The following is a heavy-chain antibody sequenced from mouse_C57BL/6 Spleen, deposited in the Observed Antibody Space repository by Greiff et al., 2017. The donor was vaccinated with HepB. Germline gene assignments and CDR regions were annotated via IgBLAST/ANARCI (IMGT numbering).Heavy chain of an antibody. Sequence: EVMLVESGGGLVKPGGSLKLSCAASGFTFSSYAMSWVRQTPEKRLKWVATISDGGSYTYSPDNVKGRFTISRDNAKNNLYLQMSHLKSEDTAMYYCARGLRDYYFDYWGQGTTLTVSS. J-gene: IGHJ2*01. CDR3: ARGLRDYYFDY. CDR1: GFTFSSYA. CDR2: ISDGGSYT. V-gene: IGHV5-4*03.